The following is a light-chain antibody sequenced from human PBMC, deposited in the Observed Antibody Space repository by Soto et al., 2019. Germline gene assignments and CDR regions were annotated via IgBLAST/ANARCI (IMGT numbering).Light chain of an antibody. CDR3: TSHAGNYNFPYV. CDR1: SSDVGAYDF. Sequence: QSALTQPPSASGSPGQSVTISCTGTSSDVGAYDFVSWYQHHPGKAPKLMMYEVTKRPSGVPDRFSGSKSGNTASLTVSGLQAEDEADYYFTSHAGNYNFPYVCGTGTKLTVL. V-gene: IGLV2-8*01. CDR2: EVT. J-gene: IGLJ1*01.